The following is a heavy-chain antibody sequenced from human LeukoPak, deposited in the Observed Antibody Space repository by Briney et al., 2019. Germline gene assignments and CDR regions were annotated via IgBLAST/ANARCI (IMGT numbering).Heavy chain of an antibody. Sequence: PSETLSLTCTVSGASMSIYYWTWIRQVPGKGLEWIGYIYYSGTTNYNPSLKSRVTISTDSSKNQFSLNLTSVTAADTAVYYCARSRTNRDVYNFYYWGQGTLVTVSS. CDR1: GASMSIYY. V-gene: IGHV4-59*08. D-gene: IGHD5-24*01. J-gene: IGHJ4*02. CDR3: ARSRTNRDVYNFYY. CDR2: IYYSGTT.